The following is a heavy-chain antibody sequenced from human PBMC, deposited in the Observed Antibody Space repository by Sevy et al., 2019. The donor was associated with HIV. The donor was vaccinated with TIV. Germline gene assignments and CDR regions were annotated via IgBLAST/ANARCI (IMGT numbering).Heavy chain of an antibody. Sequence: SETLSLTCTVSSGSISSYYWSWIRQPPGKGLEWIGYVHYSGSTKYNPSLKSRVTISVDTSKNQFSLKLNSMTAADTAVYFCARGVGATGDFDYWGQGILVTVSS. CDR1: SGSISSYY. J-gene: IGHJ4*02. V-gene: IGHV4-59*01. D-gene: IGHD1-26*01. CDR3: ARGVGATGDFDY. CDR2: VHYSGST.